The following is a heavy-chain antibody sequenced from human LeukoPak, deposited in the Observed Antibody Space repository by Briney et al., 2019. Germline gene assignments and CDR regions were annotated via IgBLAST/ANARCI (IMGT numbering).Heavy chain of an antibody. CDR3: AREGSIVPHQDLDY. CDR2: INSRGSDK. J-gene: IGHJ4*02. V-gene: IGHV3-21*01. CDR1: GFTFSNYA. D-gene: IGHD2-8*01. Sequence: GGSLGLSCAASGFTFSNYAMSWVRQAPGKGPEWVSSINSRGSDKYYADSVEGRFTISRDNAKNSLFLQMNSLRAEDTAVYYCAREGSIVPHQDLDYWGQGTLVTVSS.